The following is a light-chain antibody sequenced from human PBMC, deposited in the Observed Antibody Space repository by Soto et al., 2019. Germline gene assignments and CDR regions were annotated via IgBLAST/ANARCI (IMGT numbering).Light chain of an antibody. V-gene: IGKV3-15*01. CDR3: QQYDNWPWT. J-gene: IGKJ1*01. CDR1: QSISGT. CDR2: SAS. Sequence: EIVMTQSPATLSVSPWGRATLSCRASQSISGTLAWYQQKPGQAPRLLIYSASTRATGIPARLSGSGSGTDFTLTISSLQSEDFAVYYCQQYDNWPWTFGQGTKVDIK.